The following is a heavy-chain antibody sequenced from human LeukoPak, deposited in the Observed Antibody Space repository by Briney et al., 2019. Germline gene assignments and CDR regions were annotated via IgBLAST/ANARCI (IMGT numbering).Heavy chain of an antibody. CDR1: GYTFTSYD. J-gene: IGHJ3*02. D-gene: IGHD3-22*01. Sequence: ASVKVSCKASGYTFTSYDINWVRQATGQGLEWMGWMNPNSGNTGYAQKFQGRVTITRNTSISTAYMELSSLRSEDTAVYYCARFYQVVMDAFDIWGQGTMVTVSS. CDR2: MNPNSGNT. CDR3: ARFYQVVMDAFDI. V-gene: IGHV1-8*03.